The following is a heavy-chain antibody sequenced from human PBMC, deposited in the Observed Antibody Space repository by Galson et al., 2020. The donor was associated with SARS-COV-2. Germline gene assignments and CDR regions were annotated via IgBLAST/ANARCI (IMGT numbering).Heavy chain of an antibody. V-gene: IGHV1-18*01. CDR3: ARESVSDWSGWRWGEH. CDR1: GYTFTAYG. Sequence: ASVKVSCKASGYTFTAYGISWVRQDPGQGPQWMGISTYTGDTKYAQKFQGRVTMTTDTSTSTAYMELRSLRSDDTATYYCARESVSDWSGWRWGEHWGQGSPVTVSS. CDR2: STYTGDT. J-gene: IGHJ1*01. D-gene: IGHD3-9*01.